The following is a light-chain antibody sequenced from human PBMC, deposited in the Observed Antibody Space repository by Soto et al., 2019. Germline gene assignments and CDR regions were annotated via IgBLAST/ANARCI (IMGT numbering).Light chain of an antibody. CDR3: QQYDNLPFT. CDR2: DAS. V-gene: IGKV1-33*01. Sequence: DVQLTQSPSSLSASVGDRVTVICQASQDINNYLNWYQQKPGKAPKVLIYDASNLKTGVPPRFSGSRSGTDFTFTISSLRPEDVATYYCQQYDNLPFTFGGGTKVDIK. CDR1: QDINNY. J-gene: IGKJ4*01.